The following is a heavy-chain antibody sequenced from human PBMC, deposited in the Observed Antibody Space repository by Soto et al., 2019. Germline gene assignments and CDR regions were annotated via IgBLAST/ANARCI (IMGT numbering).Heavy chain of an antibody. V-gene: IGHV1-46*01. CDR1: GYTFTSYY. CDR3: VXXSSCHGGVCCFDY. D-gene: IGHD6-13*01. J-gene: IGHJ4*02. CDR2: INPSGGST. Sequence: VKVACKASGYTFTSYYMHWVRQAPGQGLERMGIINPSGGSTSYAQKFQGRVTMTRDTSTSTVYMELSSLRSEDTAASYCVXXSSCHGGVCCFDYWGQGTLVTVSS.